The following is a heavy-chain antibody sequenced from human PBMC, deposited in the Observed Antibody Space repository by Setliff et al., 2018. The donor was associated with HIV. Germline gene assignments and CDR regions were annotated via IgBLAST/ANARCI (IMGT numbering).Heavy chain of an antibody. CDR3: AKPYRGSVVRDQGYMDV. J-gene: IGHJ6*03. D-gene: IGHD3-10*01. CDR2: ISSKRTSI. V-gene: IGHV3-48*01. CDR1: GFTFGDLC. Sequence: HPGGSLRLSCETSGFTFGDLCMNWVRQAPGKGLEWISYISSKRTSIYYADSVKGRFTISRDNDRNSLYLQMNGLRAEDTAVYYCAKPYRGSVVRDQGYMDVWGKGTTVTVSS.